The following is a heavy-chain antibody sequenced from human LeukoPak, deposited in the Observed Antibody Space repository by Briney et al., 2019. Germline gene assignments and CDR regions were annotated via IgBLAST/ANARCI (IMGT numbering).Heavy chain of an antibody. CDR2: IYYSGST. CDR3: ATGGDSSSYARFDY. Sequence: ASETLSLTCTVSGGSISSHYWSWIRQPPGKGLEWIGYIYYSGSTNYNPSLKSRVTISVDTSKNQFSLKLSSVTAADTAVYHCATGGDSSSYARFDYWGQGTLVTVSS. D-gene: IGHD6-6*01. CDR1: GGSISSHY. V-gene: IGHV4-59*11. J-gene: IGHJ4*02.